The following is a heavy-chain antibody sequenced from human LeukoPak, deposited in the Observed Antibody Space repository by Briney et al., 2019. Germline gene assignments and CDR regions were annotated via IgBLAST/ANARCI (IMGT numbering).Heavy chain of an antibody. D-gene: IGHD6-13*01. CDR1: GGTFSSYA. V-gene: IGHV1-69*04. Sequence: GASVKVSCKASGGTFSSYAISWVRQAPGQGLEWMGRIIPILGIANYAQKFQGRVTITADKSTSTAYMELSSLTSEDTAVYYCARHSSSTTDIWGQGTMVTVSS. CDR3: ARHSSSTTDI. J-gene: IGHJ3*02. CDR2: IIPILGIA.